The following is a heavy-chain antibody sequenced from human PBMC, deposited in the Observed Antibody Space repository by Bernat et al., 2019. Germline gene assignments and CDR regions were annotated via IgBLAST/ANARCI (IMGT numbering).Heavy chain of an antibody. Sequence: EVQLVESGGGFVQPGGSLRLSGAASDFTFSACAMTWVRQAPGKGLEWVSVIGGSGDRIHYADSVKGRFTISRDNSKNTLYLQMNSLRAADTAVYYCATLWSVGAFDIWGQGTMVTVSS. CDR1: DFTFSACA. D-gene: IGHD2-21*01. V-gene: IGHV3-23*04. CDR3: ATLWSVGAFDI. CDR2: IGGSGDRI. J-gene: IGHJ3*02.